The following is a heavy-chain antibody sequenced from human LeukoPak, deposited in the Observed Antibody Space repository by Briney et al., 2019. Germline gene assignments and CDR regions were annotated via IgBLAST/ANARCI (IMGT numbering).Heavy chain of an antibody. CDR2: IYYSGST. CDR3: ARVGRYYGSGSCFDY. J-gene: IGHJ4*02. V-gene: IGHV4-59*01. CDR1: GGSISSYY. D-gene: IGHD3-10*01. Sequence: PSETLSLTCTVSGGSISSYYWSWIRQPPGKGLEWVGYIYYSGSTNYNPSLKSRVTISVDTSKNQFSLKLSSATAADTAVYYCARVGRYYGSGSCFDYWGQGTLVTVFS.